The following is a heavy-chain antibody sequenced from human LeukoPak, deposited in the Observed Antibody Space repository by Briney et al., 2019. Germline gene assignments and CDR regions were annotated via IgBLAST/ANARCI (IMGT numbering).Heavy chain of an antibody. D-gene: IGHD3-22*01. CDR2: ISGSGGST. V-gene: IGHV3-23*01. CDR1: GFTFSSYA. CDR3: AKVPLTYYYDSGAPFDY. J-gene: IGHJ4*02. Sequence: PGGSLRLSCAASGFTFSSYAMSWVRQAPGKGLEWVSAISGSGGSTYYADSVKGRFTISRDNSKNTLYLQMNSLRAEDTAVYYCAKVPLTYYYDSGAPFDYWGQGTLVTVSS.